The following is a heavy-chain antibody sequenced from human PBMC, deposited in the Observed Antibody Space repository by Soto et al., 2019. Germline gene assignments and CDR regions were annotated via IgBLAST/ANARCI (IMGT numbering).Heavy chain of an antibody. CDR2: ITHSVNVT. Sequence: QVQLVQSGADVKKPGSSVKVSCKASGVTFSAYTFSWVRQAPGQGLEWMGRITHSVNVTHYAQNFQGRVTITADKSTSTTYMELSSLRCEDTSVYYCARYLDPLAASGLLAEAWFAPWGHGPLVTVSS. V-gene: IGHV1-69*02. CDR1: GVTFSAYT. CDR3: ARYLDPLAASGLLAEAWFAP. D-gene: IGHD6-6*01. J-gene: IGHJ5*02.